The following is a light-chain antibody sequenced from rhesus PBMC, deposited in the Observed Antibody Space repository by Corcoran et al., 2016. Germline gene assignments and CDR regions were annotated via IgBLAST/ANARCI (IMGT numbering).Light chain of an antibody. CDR3: QQYNSAPPWT. CDR2: RAS. CDR1: QGISSW. V-gene: IGKV1-21*01. J-gene: IGKJ1*01. Sequence: DIQMTQSPSSLSASVGDRVTITCRASQGISSWLAWYQQKPGKAPKLLIYRASHWRRGVPSRFIGIGYGTDFTRTITSLQPEDFATYHCQQYNSAPPWTFGQGTKVEIK.